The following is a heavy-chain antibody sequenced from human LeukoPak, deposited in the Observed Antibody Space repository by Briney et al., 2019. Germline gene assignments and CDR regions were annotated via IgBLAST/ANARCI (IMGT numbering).Heavy chain of an antibody. V-gene: IGHV4-34*01. CDR2: INHSGST. CDR1: GGSFSGYY. D-gene: IGHD1-26*01. J-gene: IGHJ4*02. CDR3: ARGGSKIVGATTPARFDY. Sequence: TSETLSLTCAVYGGSFSGYYWSWIRQPPGKGLEWIGEINHSGSTNYNPSLKSRVTISVDTSKNQFSLKLSSVTAADTAVYYCARGGSKIVGATTPARFDYWGQGTLVTVSS.